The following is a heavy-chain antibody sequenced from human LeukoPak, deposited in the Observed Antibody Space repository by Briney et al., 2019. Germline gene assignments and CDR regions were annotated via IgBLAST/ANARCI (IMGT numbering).Heavy chain of an antibody. CDR3: ARVFVAAADPLDY. CDR2: IYHSGST. D-gene: IGHD6-13*01. Sequence: SETLSLTCAVSGYSISSGYYWGWIRQPPGKGLEWIGSIYHSGSTYYNPSLKSRVTISVDTSKNQFSLKLSSVTAADTAVYYCARVFVAAADPLDYWGQGTLVTVSS. CDR1: GYSISSGYY. V-gene: IGHV4-38-2*01. J-gene: IGHJ4*02.